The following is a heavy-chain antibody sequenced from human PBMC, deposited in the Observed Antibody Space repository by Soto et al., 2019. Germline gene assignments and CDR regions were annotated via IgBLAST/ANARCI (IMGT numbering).Heavy chain of an antibody. D-gene: IGHD3-10*01. CDR1: GGSISSGDYY. CDR3: ARDYMVRGVMRWFDP. CDR2: IYYSGST. V-gene: IGHV4-30-4*01. J-gene: IGHJ5*02. Sequence: SETLSLTCTVSGGSISSGDYYWSWIRQPPGKGLEWIGYIYYSGSTYYNPSLKSRVTISVDTSKNHFSLKLSSVTAADTAVYYCARDYMVRGVMRWFDPWGQGTLVTVSS.